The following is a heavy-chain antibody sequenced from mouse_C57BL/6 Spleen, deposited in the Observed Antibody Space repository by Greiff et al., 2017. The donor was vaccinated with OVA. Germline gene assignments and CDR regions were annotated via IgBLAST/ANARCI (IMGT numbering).Heavy chain of an antibody. CDR2: IYPSDSET. D-gene: IGHD1-1*01. V-gene: IGHV1-61*01. Sequence: QVQLQQPGAELVRPGSSVKLSCKASGYTFTSYWMDWVKQRPGQGLEWIGNIYPSDSETHYNQKFKDKATLTVDKSSSTAYMQLSSLTSEDSAVYYCARMITTVVATDYWGQGTTLTVSS. CDR1: GYTFTSYW. J-gene: IGHJ2*01. CDR3: ARMITTVVATDY.